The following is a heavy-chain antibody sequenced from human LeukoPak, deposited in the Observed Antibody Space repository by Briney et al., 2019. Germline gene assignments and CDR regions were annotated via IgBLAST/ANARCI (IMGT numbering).Heavy chain of an antibody. CDR2: INPSGGST. V-gene: IGHV1-46*01. D-gene: IGHD2-15*01. CDR1: GYTFTSYY. CDR3: AYAWGSGLFDY. J-gene: IGHJ4*02. Sequence: ASVKVSCKASGYTFTSYYMHWVRQAPGQGLEWMGIINPSGGSTSYAQKFQGRVTMTRDVSTSTVYMELSSLRSEDTAVYYCAYAWGSGLFDYWGQGTLVTVSS.